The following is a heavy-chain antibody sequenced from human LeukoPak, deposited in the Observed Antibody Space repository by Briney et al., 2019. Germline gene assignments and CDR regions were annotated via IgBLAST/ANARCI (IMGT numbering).Heavy chain of an antibody. CDR2: INHSRST. J-gene: IGHJ4*02. D-gene: IGHD6-19*01. Sequence: SETLSLTCAVYGGSFSGYYWSWIRQPPGKGLEWIGEINHSRSTNYNPSLKSRVTISVDTSKNQFPLKLSSVTAADTAVYYCARGAGYSSGWYDYWGQGTLVTVSS. CDR1: GGSFSGYY. CDR3: ARGAGYSSGWYDY. V-gene: IGHV4-34*01.